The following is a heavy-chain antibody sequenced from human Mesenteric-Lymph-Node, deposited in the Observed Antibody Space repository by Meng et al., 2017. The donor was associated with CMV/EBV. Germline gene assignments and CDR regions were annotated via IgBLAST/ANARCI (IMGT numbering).Heavy chain of an antibody. CDR1: GFTFDYYC. V-gene: IGHV3-20*04. CDR3: ARDPTTGQLDY. J-gene: IGHJ4*02. Sequence: GESLKISCAASGFTFDYYCMSWVRQAPGKGLEWVSGISWNGGNTGYADSVKGRFTISRDNAKNSLYLQMDSLRAEDTALYYCARDPTTGQLDYWGQGTLVTVSS. CDR2: ISWNGGNT. D-gene: IGHD4-11*01.